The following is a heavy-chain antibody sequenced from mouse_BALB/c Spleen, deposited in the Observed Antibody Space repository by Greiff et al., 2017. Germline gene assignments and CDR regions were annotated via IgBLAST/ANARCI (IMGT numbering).Heavy chain of an antibody. V-gene: IGHV5-6-5*01. CDR1: GFTFSSYA. Sequence: EVKVVESGGGLVKPGGSLKLSCAASGFTFSSYAMSWVRQTPEKRLEWVASISSGGSTYYPDSVKGRFTISRDNARNILYLQMSSLRSEDTAMYYCARGLTTPYGSRSWFAYWGQGTLVTVSA. J-gene: IGHJ3*01. CDR3: ARGLTTPYGSRSWFAY. D-gene: IGHD1-1*01. CDR2: ISSGGST.